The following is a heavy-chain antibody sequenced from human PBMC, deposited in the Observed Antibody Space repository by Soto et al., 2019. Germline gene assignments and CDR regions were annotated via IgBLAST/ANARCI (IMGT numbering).Heavy chain of an antibody. D-gene: IGHD3-22*01. CDR2: IIPIFGTA. J-gene: IGHJ6*02. Sequence: SVKVSCKASGGTFSSYAISWVRQAPGQGLEWMGGIIPIFGTANYAQKFQGRVTITADESTSTAYMELSSLRSEDTAVYYCATVRAGPMIVVATPYYYYGMDVWGQGTTVTVSS. CDR3: ATVRAGPMIVVATPYYYYGMDV. CDR1: GGTFSSYA. V-gene: IGHV1-69*13.